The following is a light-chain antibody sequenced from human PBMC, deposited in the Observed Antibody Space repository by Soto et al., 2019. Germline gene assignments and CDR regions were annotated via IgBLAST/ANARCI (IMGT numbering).Light chain of an antibody. CDR1: SNDVGTYNL. V-gene: IGLV2-23*01. Sequence: QSALTQPASVSGSPGPSITLSCTGTSNDVGTYNLVSWYQQHPGKAPKLIMFEGFKRPSGVSNRFSGSKSGNTASLTISGLQAEDEADYYCSSYAGSTTYVFGTGTKVTVL. J-gene: IGLJ1*01. CDR3: SSYAGSTTYV. CDR2: EGF.